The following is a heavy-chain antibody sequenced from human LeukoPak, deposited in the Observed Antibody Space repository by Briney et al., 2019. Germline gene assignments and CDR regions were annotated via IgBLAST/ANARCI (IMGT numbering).Heavy chain of an antibody. CDR1: GFTFSSYG. J-gene: IGHJ4*02. V-gene: IGHV3-30*02. CDR2: IRYDGSIK. Sequence: GGSLRLSCAASGFTFSSYGMHWVRQAPGKGLDWVAFIRYDGSIKHYADSLKGRFTISGDNSKNTLFLQMDSLRAEDTAVYYCAKDRVVAAGTFDYWGQGTLVTVSS. CDR3: AKDRVVAAGTFDY. D-gene: IGHD1-14*01.